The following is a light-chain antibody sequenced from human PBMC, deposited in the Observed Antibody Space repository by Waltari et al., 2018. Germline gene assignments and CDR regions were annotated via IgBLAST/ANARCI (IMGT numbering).Light chain of an antibody. Sequence: DIQMTQSPSTLSASIGDRVTITCRASQSFANWLAWYQQKPGKAPKLLIQKASSLQSGVPSRFSGSESGTEFVLTITSLQPDDFADYYCQQSSSTPFTFGPGTKVDIK. CDR1: QSFANW. J-gene: IGKJ3*01. CDR3: QQSSSTPFT. V-gene: IGKV1-5*03. CDR2: KAS.